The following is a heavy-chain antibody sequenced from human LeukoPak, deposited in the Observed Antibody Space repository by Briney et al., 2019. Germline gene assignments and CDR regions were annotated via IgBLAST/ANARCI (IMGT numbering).Heavy chain of an antibody. Sequence: PGGSLRLSCAASGFTFSSYSMNWVRQAPGKGLEWVSSIISSSSYIYYADSVKGRFTISRDNAKHSLYLQMNSLRAEDTAVYYCARETVGAIRFDPWGQGTLVTVSS. D-gene: IGHD1-26*01. V-gene: IGHV3-21*01. CDR2: IISSSSYI. J-gene: IGHJ5*02. CDR1: GFTFSSYS. CDR3: ARETVGAIRFDP.